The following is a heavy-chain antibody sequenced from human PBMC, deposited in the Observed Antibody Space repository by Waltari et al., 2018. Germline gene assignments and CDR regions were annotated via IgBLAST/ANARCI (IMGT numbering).Heavy chain of an antibody. J-gene: IGHJ4*02. CDR3: ARQYCGTTNCYYFDY. CDR1: GYMFTGSY. Sequence: QVQLVQSGAEAKGPGASVKVYCKASGYMFTGSYILWVRQAPGQGLDWMGWLNPSSGDTNYALKFQGRLTVTSDASISTAYMELSRLTSDDTAIYYCARQYCGTTNCYYFDYWGQGTQVTVSS. V-gene: IGHV1-2*02. CDR2: LNPSSGDT. D-gene: IGHD2-2*01.